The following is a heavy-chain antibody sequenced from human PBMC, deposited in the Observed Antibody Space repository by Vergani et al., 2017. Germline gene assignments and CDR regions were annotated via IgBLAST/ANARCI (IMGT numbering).Heavy chain of an antibody. CDR3: ARGGADYDFWSGSIFDY. Sequence: VQLVESGGGLVKPGGSLRLSCAASGFTFTSYGISWVRQAPGQGLEWMGWISAYNGNTNYAQKLQGRVTMTTDTSTSTAYMELRSLRSDDTAVYYCARGGADYDFWSGSIFDYWGQGTLVTVSS. V-gene: IGHV1-18*01. D-gene: IGHD3-3*01. CDR1: GFTFTSYG. J-gene: IGHJ4*02. CDR2: ISAYNGNT.